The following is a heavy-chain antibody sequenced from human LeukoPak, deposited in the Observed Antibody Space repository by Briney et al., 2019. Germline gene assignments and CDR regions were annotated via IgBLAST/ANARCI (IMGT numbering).Heavy chain of an antibody. J-gene: IGHJ6*03. Sequence: GGSLRLSCAASGFTFSSYSMNWVRQALGKGLEWVSYISSSSSTIYYADSVKGRFTISRDNAKNSLYLQMNSLRAEDTAVYYCARGDQLLYPGYYYYHMDVWGKGTTVTVSS. CDR2: ISSSSSTI. CDR1: GFTFSSYS. V-gene: IGHV3-48*01. CDR3: ARGDQLLYPGYYYYHMDV. D-gene: IGHD2-2*02.